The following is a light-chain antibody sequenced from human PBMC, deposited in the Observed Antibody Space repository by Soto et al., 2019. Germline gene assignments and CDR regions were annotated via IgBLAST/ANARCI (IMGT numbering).Light chain of an antibody. J-gene: IGLJ1*01. CDR1: SSDVGRYRR. Sequence: QSVLTQPPSVSGSPGQSVTISCTGTSSDVGRYRRVSWYQRSPGTAPKLLIYEVTHRPAGVPDRFSGSQSGSTASLTISGLRTEDEADYFCGFYSTTTSFVFGPGTKLTVL. CDR3: GFYSTTTSFV. CDR2: EVT. V-gene: IGLV2-18*01.